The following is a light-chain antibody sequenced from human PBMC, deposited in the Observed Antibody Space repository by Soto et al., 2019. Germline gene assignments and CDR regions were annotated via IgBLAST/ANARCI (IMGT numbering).Light chain of an antibody. CDR3: LQHNSYPWT. CDR2: GAS. Sequence: DIQMSQSPSSVSASVGDRVTITCRTRQSIGSYLNWYQQERGKAPKLLIYGASSLQSGVPSRFSGSGSGTEFTLTISSLEPDHFGTYYCLQHNSYPWTFGQGTKVDIK. J-gene: IGKJ1*01. CDR1: QSIGSY. V-gene: IGKV1-17*01.